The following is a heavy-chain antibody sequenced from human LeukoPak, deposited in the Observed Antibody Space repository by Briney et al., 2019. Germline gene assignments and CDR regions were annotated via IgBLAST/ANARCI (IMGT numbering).Heavy chain of an antibody. V-gene: IGHV4-34*01. D-gene: IGHD5-18*01. J-gene: IGHJ4*02. CDR1: GGSFSGYY. Sequence: SETLSLTCPVYGGSFSGYYWSWIRQPPGKGLEWIGVINHSGSTNYNPSLKSRVTISVDTSKNQFSLKLSSVTAADTAVYYCARALRGYSYGHGDYWGQGTLVTVSS. CDR2: INHSGST. CDR3: ARALRGYSYGHGDY.